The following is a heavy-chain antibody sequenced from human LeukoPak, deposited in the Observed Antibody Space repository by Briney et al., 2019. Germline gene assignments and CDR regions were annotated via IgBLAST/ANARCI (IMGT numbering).Heavy chain of an antibody. CDR1: GYTLPSYG. J-gene: IGHJ5*02. CDR2: ISAYNGNT. D-gene: IGHD6-13*01. Sequence: ASVTVSCMASGYTLPSYGISWVRQAPGQGLEWMGWISAYNGNTNYAQKLQGRVTMTTDTSTSTAYMELRSLRSDDTAVYYCARDCYGSSCPGGFDTWGQGTLVTVSS. CDR3: ARDCYGSSCPGGFDT. V-gene: IGHV1-18*04.